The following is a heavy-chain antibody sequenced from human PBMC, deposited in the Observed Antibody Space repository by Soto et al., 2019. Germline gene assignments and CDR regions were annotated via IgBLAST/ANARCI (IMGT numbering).Heavy chain of an antibody. V-gene: IGHV3-64*01. CDR3: ARTSQYYFDY. Sequence: EVQLVESGGGLVQPGGSLRLSGEASGFTFSSYALYWVGQAPGKGLEYVSAINSNGGSTYYANSVKGRFTISRDNSKNTLYLQMGSLRAEDMAVYYCARTSQYYFDYWGQGTLVTVSS. CDR2: INSNGGST. J-gene: IGHJ4*02. CDR1: GFTFSSYA.